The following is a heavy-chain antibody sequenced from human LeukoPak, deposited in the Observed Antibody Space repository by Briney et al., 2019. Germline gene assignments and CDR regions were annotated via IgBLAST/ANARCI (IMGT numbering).Heavy chain of an antibody. Sequence: SETLSLTCTVSGGSISSSSYYWGWIRQPPGKGLEWIGSIYYSGSTYYNPSLKSRVTISVDTSKNQFSLKLSSVTAADTAVYYCARPSRGVTGTSFDYWGQGTLVTVPS. D-gene: IGHD1-20*01. V-gene: IGHV4-39*01. CDR3: ARPSRGVTGTSFDY. CDR2: IYYSGST. J-gene: IGHJ4*02. CDR1: GGSISSSSYY.